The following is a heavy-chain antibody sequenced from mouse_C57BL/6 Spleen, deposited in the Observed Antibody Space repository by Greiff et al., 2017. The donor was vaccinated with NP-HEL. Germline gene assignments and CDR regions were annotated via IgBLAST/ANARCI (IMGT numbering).Heavy chain of an antibody. J-gene: IGHJ2*01. CDR2: IYPRSGNT. CDR1: GYTFTSYG. Sequence: QVQLQQSGAELARPGASVKLSCKASGYTFTSYGISWVKQRTGQGLEWIGEIYPRSGNTYYNEKFKGKATLTADKSSSTAYMELRSLTSEDSAVYFCARERGDYGNYVPIFDYWGQGTTLTVSS. D-gene: IGHD2-1*01. V-gene: IGHV1-81*01. CDR3: ARERGDYGNYVPIFDY.